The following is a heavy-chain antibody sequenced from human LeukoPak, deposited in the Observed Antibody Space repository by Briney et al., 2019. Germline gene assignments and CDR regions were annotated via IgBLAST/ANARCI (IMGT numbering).Heavy chain of an antibody. V-gene: IGHV1-2*06. J-gene: IGHJ4*02. CDR3: ARDSRVSGDY. CDR2: IDPNSGGT. CDR1: GYTFTGYY. D-gene: IGHD2-2*01. Sequence: ASVKVSCKTSGYTFTGYYIHWVRQAPGQGLEWLGRIDPNSGGTSYAHNFQGRVTMTRDTSISTAYMDLSSLTSDDTAVYHCARDSRVSGDYWGQGTLVTVSS.